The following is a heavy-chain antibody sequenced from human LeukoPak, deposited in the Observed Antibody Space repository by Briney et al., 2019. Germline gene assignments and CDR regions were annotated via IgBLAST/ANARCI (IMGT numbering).Heavy chain of an antibody. J-gene: IGHJ4*02. D-gene: IGHD1-26*01. V-gene: IGHV3-15*01. CDR1: GFTFTNAW. CDR3: TTDLRWETPPFDY. CDR2: IKRKTDGGTT. Sequence: PGGSLRLSCAASGFTFTNAWMSWVRQAPGKGLEWVGRIKRKTDGGTTDYAAPVKGRFSISRDDSKNTLYLEMNSLKTEDTAVYCCTTDLRWETPPFDYWGQGTLVTVSS.